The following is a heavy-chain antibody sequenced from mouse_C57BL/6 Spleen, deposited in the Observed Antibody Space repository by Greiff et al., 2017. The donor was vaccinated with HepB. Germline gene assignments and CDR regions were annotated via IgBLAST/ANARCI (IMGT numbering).Heavy chain of an antibody. D-gene: IGHD2-2*01. CDR3: ARYWVNYAMDY. CDR2: IRNKANGYTT. CDR1: GFTFTDYY. J-gene: IGHJ4*01. V-gene: IGHV7-3*01. Sequence: EVKLVESGGGLVQPGGSLSLSCAASGFTFTDYYMSWVRQPPGKALEWLGFIRNKANGYTTEYSASVKGRFTISRDNSQSILYLQMNALRAEDSATYYCARYWVNYAMDYWGQGTSVTVSS.